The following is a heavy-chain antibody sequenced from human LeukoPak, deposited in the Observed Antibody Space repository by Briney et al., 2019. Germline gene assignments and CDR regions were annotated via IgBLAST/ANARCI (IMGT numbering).Heavy chain of an antibody. Sequence: PGGSLRLSCVASGFSFTTHAMGWVRQAPGKGLEWVSHISGSGGSTKYSGSVKGRFTISRDNSKNTLYLQINSLRADDTAVYYCAKDLGILQLWDPRDYWGQGTLVTVSS. CDR1: GFSFTTHA. CDR2: ISGSGGST. D-gene: IGHD5-18*01. CDR3: AKDLGILQLWDPRDY. V-gene: IGHV3-23*01. J-gene: IGHJ4*02.